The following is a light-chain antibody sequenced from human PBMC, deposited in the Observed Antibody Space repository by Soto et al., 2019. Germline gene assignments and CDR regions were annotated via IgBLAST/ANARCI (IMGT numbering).Light chain of an antibody. CDR1: SSDVGDYNY. CDR3: ASYTDSTIVM. J-gene: IGLJ3*02. V-gene: IGLV2-14*01. CDR2: DVS. Sequence: QSVLTQPASVSGSPGQSITISCTGTSSDVGDYNYVSWYQQHPGKAPKLMIYDVSHRPSGVSSRFSGSKSGNTASLTISGRQAEDEADYYCASYTDSTIVMFGGGTKLTVL.